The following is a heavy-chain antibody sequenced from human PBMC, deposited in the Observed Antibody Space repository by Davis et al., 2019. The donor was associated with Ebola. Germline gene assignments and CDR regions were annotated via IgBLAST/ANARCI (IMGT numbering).Heavy chain of an antibody. Sequence: SETLSLTCTVSGGSISSSSYYWGWIRQPPGKGLEWIGSIYYSGSTYYNPSLKSRVTISVDTSKNQFSLKLSSVTAADTAVYYCARQQWLGPYYYYGMDVWGKGTTVTVSS. CDR2: IYYSGST. V-gene: IGHV4-39*01. CDR3: ARQQWLGPYYYYGMDV. CDR1: GGSISSSSYY. D-gene: IGHD6-19*01. J-gene: IGHJ6*04.